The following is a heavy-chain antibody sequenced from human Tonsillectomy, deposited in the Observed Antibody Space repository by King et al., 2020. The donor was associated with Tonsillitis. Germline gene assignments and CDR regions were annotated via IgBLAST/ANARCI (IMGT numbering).Heavy chain of an antibody. D-gene: IGHD2-15*01. CDR1: GGSISSGSYY. V-gene: IGHV4-61*02. CDR2: ISTSGST. CDR3: ARVVAEVFYYYYMDV. J-gene: IGHJ6*03. Sequence: VQLQESGPGLVKPSQTLSLTCTVTGGSISSGSYYWSWIRQPAGKGLEGIWRISTSGSTNYNASLKRRVTMSVDTSKNQFSLKLSSVTAADTATYYCARVVAEVFYYYYMDVWGIGTTVTVSS.